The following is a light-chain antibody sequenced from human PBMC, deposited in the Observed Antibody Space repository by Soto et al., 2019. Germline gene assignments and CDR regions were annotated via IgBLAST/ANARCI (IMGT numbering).Light chain of an antibody. CDR3: CSYECTYTPYV. J-gene: IGLJ1*01. Sequence: QSVLTQPRSVSGSPGQSVAISCTGTSSNVGGYNYVSWFQQHPGKVPKLLIYDVSKRPSGVPDRFSGSKSGNTASLTISGLQAEDEADYYCCSYECTYTPYVFGTGTKLTVL. V-gene: IGLV2-11*01. CDR1: SSNVGGYNY. CDR2: DVS.